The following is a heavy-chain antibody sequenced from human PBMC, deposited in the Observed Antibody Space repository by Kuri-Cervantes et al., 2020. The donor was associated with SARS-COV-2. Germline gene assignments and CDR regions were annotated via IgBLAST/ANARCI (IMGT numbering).Heavy chain of an antibody. V-gene: IGHV4-59*12. J-gene: IGHJ5*02. CDR3: ARATIGGGWFDP. CDR2: IYYSGST. CDR1: GGSISSYY. D-gene: IGHD3-16*01. Sequence: ESLKISCTVSGGSISSYYWSWIRQPPGKGLEWIGYIYYSGSTNYNPSLKSRVTISVDTSKNQFSLKLSSVTAADTAVYYCARATIGGGWFDPWGQGTLVTVSS.